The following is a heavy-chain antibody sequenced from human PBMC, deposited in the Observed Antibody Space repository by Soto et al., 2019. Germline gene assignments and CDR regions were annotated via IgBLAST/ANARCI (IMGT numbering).Heavy chain of an antibody. CDR1: GYTFTSYG. V-gene: IGHV1-18*01. CDR2: ISAYNGNT. J-gene: IGHJ4*02. CDR3: ARDIRSDFWSGDPDY. Sequence: ASVKVSCKASGYTFTSYGISWVRQAPGQGLEWMGWISAYNGNTNYAQKLQGRVTMTTDTSTSTAYMELRSLRSDDTAVYYCARDIRSDFWSGDPDYWGQGTLVTVSS. D-gene: IGHD3-3*01.